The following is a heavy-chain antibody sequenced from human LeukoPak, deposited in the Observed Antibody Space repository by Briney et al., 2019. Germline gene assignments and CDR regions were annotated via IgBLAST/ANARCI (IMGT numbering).Heavy chain of an antibody. V-gene: IGHV4-39*07. Sequence: NPSETLSLTRTVSGGSISSYYWGWIRQPPGKGLEWIGSIYYSGSTYYNPSLKSRVTMSVDTSKNQFSLKLSSVTAADTAVYYCARDERAYYYGSGPVDYWGQGTLGTVSS. J-gene: IGHJ4*02. CDR2: IYYSGST. CDR1: GGSISSYY. D-gene: IGHD3-10*01. CDR3: ARDERAYYYGSGPVDY.